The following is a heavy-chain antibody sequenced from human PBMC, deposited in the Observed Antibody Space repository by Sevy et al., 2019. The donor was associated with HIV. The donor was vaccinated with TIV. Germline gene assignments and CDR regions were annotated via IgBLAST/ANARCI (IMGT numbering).Heavy chain of an antibody. V-gene: IGHV3-23*01. CDR1: GFTFSSYA. D-gene: IGHD3-22*01. CDR3: AKAEGPYYCDSSGYVDAFDI. Sequence: GGSLRLSCAASGFTFSSYAMSWVRQAPGKGLEWVSAISGSGGSTYYADSVKGRFTISRDNSKNTLYVQMNSLRVEDTAVYYCAKAEGPYYCDSSGYVDAFDIWGQGTMVTVSS. J-gene: IGHJ3*02. CDR2: ISGSGGST.